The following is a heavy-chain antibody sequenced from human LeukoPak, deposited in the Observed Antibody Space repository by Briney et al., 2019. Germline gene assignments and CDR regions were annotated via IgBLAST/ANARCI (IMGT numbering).Heavy chain of an antibody. J-gene: IGHJ3*02. CDR2: INHSGST. D-gene: IGHD2-2*01. CDR3: ARERTATYDAFDI. Sequence: PSETLSLTCAGYAGSFSGYYWSWIRQPPGNGLEGIGEINHSGSTNYNPSLKTPVPISEDPSKNQLSLKLSSVTAADTAVYYCARERTATYDAFDIWGQGTMVTVSS. CDR1: AGSFSGYY. V-gene: IGHV4-34*01.